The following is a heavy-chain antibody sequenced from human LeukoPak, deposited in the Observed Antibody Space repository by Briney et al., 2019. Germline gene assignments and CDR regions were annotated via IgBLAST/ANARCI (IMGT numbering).Heavy chain of an antibody. J-gene: IGHJ5*02. CDR1: GGTFSSYA. Sequence: SVKASCKASGGTFSSYAISWVRQAPGQGLEWMGGIIPIFGTANYAQKFQGRVTITADESTGTAYMELSSLRSEDTAVYYCASSSGGSYQWDANWFDPWGQGTLVTVSS. CDR3: ASSSGGSYQWDANWFDP. V-gene: IGHV1-69*01. CDR2: IIPIFGTA. D-gene: IGHD1-26*01.